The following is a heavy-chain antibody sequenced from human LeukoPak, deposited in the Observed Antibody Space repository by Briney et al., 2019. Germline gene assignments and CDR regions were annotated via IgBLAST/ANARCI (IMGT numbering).Heavy chain of an antibody. CDR2: IYPGDSDT. V-gene: IGHV5-51*01. CDR1: GYSFTSYW. Sequence: GESLKISCKGSGYSFTSYWIGWVRQMPGKGLEWMGIIYPGDSDTRYSLSFQGQVTISADKSISTAYLQWSSLKASDTAMYYCARRRITMVRGVITDYFDYWGQGTLVTVSS. D-gene: IGHD3-10*01. J-gene: IGHJ4*02. CDR3: ARRRITMVRGVITDYFDY.